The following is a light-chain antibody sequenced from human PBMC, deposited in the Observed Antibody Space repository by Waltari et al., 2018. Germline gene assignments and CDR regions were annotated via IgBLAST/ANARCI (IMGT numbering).Light chain of an antibody. J-gene: IGLJ3*02. CDR2: EDS. V-gene: IGLV3-27*01. CDR1: ILAKKY. CDR3: FSAADNNWV. Sequence: SYELTQPSSVSVSPGQTAKILCSGDILAKKYARWFQQKPGQAPLRLIYEDSERPSEIPGRCAGSSSGTTVTLTITGAHVDDEADYYCFSAADNNWVFGGGTKLTVL.